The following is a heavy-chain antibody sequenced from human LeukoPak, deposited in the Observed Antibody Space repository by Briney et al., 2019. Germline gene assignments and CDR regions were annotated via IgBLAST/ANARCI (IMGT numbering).Heavy chain of an antibody. V-gene: IGHV3-11*01. Sequence: GGSLRLSCAASGFTFSDYYMSWIRQAPGKGLEWVSYISSSGSTIYYADSVKGRFTISRDKSKNTLYLQMNSLRVEDTAIYYCAKSVVNSGTYIPFDSWGQGTLVTVSS. CDR2: ISSSGSTI. CDR1: GFTFSDYY. CDR3: AKSVVNSGTYIPFDS. J-gene: IGHJ4*02. D-gene: IGHD1-26*01.